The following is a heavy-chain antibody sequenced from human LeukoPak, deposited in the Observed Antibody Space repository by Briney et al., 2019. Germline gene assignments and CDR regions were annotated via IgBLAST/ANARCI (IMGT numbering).Heavy chain of an antibody. CDR2: IYYSGST. CDR1: GGSISSSSYY. J-gene: IGHJ5*02. V-gene: IGHV4-39*01. CDR3: ARSYSSGWYISWFDP. Sequence: SETLSLTCTVSGGSISSSSYYWGWLRQPPGKGLEWIGSIYYSGSTYYNPSLKSPVTISVDTSKNQFSLKLSSVTAADTAVYYCARSYSSGWYISWFDPWGQGTLVTVSS. D-gene: IGHD6-19*01.